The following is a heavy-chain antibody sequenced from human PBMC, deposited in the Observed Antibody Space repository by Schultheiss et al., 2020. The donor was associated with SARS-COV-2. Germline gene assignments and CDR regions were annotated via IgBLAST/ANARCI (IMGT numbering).Heavy chain of an antibody. CDR2: ISSSGSTI. D-gene: IGHD2-2*01. CDR3: AREGDQLFVGDDAFDI. V-gene: IGHV3-48*03. J-gene: IGHJ3*02. Sequence: GESLKISCAASGFTFSSYEMNWVRQAPGKGLEWVSYISSSGSTIYYADSVKGRFTISRDNAKNSLYLQMNSLRAEDTAVYYCAREGDQLFVGDDAFDIWGQGTMVTVSS. CDR1: GFTFSSYE.